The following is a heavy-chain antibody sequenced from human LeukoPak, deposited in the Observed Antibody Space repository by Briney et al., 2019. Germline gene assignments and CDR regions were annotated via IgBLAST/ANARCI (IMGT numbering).Heavy chain of an antibody. V-gene: IGHV4-38-2*02. J-gene: IGHJ2*01. CDR1: GYSISSGYY. Sequence: PSETLSLTCAVSGYSISSGYYWGWIRQPPGKGLEWIGSIYHSGSTYYNPSLKSRVTISVDTSKNQFSLKLSSVTAADTAVYYCARDRYGYFDLWGRGTLVTVSS. CDR2: IYHSGST. CDR3: ARDRYGYFDL.